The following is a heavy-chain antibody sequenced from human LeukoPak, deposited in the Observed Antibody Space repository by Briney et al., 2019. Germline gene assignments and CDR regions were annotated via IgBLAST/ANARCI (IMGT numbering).Heavy chain of an antibody. Sequence: SETLSLTCAVYGGSFSGYYWSWIRQPPGKGLEWIGEINHSGSTNYNPSLKSRVTISVDTSKNQFSLKLSSVTAADTAVYYCARDSPPPYQLLAFDYWGQGTLVTVSS. CDR2: INHSGST. CDR1: GGSFSGYY. V-gene: IGHV4-34*01. CDR3: ARDSPPPYQLLAFDY. J-gene: IGHJ4*02. D-gene: IGHD2-2*01.